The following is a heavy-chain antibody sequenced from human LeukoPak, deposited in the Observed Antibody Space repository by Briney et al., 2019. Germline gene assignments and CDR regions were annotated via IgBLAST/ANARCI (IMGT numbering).Heavy chain of an antibody. J-gene: IGHJ4*02. Sequence: GGSLRLSCAASGFTFSSYSMNWVRQAPGKGLEWVSSISSSGSYIYYADSVKGRFTISRDNAKNSLYLQMNSLRAEDTAVYYCARCASSWYCLVDYWGQGTLVTVSS. V-gene: IGHV3-21*01. CDR3: ARCASSWYCLVDY. CDR2: ISSSGSYI. CDR1: GFTFSSYS. D-gene: IGHD6-13*01.